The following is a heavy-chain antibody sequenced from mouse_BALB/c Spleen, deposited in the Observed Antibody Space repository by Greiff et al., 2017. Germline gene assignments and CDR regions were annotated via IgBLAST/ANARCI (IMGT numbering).Heavy chain of an antibody. Sequence: DVKLVESGGGLVQPGGSRKLSCAASGFTFSSFGMHWVRQAPEKGLEWVAYISSGSSTIYYADTVKGRFTISRDNPKNTLFLQMTSLRSEDTAMYYCARRDYGFYYAMDYWGQGTSVTVSS. CDR2: ISSGSSTI. CDR3: ARRDYGFYYAMDY. J-gene: IGHJ4*01. D-gene: IGHD1-1*01. CDR1: GFTFSSFG. V-gene: IGHV5-17*02.